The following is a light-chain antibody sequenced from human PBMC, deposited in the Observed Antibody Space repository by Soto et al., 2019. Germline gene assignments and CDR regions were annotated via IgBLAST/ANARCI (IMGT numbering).Light chain of an antibody. J-gene: IGLJ3*02. CDR1: TTDVGAYNF. CDR3: SSYTISSTLVV. CDR2: GVT. Sequence: QSALTQPASVSGSPGQSITISCTGTTTDVGAYNFVSWYQHHPDKAPKLIIYGVTNRPSGVSNRFSGSKSANTASLTISGLQTEDEAHYYCSSYTISSTLVVFGGGTQLTVL. V-gene: IGLV2-14*01.